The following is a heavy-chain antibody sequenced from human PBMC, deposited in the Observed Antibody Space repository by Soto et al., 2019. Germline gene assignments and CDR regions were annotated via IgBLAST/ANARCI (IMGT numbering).Heavy chain of an antibody. CDR3: ATPFRGRSAQD. D-gene: IGHD3-10*01. V-gene: IGHV3-21*01. CDR2: ISSSSSYI. Sequence: PXGSLRLSCAASGFTFSSYSMTWVRQAPGKGLEWVSSISSSSSYIYYADSVKGRFTISRDNAENSLYLQMKSLRAEDTAVYYCATPFRGRSAQDWGQGIMVTVSS. J-gene: IGHJ4*02. CDR1: GFTFSSYS.